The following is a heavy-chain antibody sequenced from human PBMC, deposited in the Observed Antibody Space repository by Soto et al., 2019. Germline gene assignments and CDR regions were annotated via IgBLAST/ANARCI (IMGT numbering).Heavy chain of an antibody. Sequence: QVHLVESGGGVVHMGRSLRLSCAASGFIFSSYALHWVRQPPGTGLEWVAVISYDGSRKTYADSVKGRFTISRDNSKNILYLPMNSMRREGTALYYCARDRRELLYVGERGMAVWGQGTTVTVSS. D-gene: IGHD3-10*01. V-gene: IGHV3-30-3*01. J-gene: IGHJ6*02. CDR1: GFIFSSYA. CDR3: ARDRRELLYVGERGMAV. CDR2: ISYDGSRK.